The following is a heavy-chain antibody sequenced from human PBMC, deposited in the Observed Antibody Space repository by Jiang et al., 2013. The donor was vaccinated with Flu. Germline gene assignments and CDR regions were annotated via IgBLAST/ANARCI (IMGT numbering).Heavy chain of an antibody. CDR2: NYWNDNK. D-gene: IGHD4-17*01. Sequence: KPTQTLTLTCTFSGFSLKTTGMGVGWIRQPPRKALEWLALNYWNDNKVYSPSLRSRLTITKDTSKNQVVLTMTNMDPVDTATYYCAHYGDYRFQFYFDSWGQGTLVTVSS. CDR1: GFSLKTTGMG. J-gene: IGHJ4*02. V-gene: IGHV2-5*01. CDR3: AHYGDYRFQFYFDS.